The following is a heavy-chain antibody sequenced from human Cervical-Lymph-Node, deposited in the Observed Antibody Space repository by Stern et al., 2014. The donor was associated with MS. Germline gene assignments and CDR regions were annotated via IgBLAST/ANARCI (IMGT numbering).Heavy chain of an antibody. CDR3: ARDSGYPPAYFDY. CDR1: GFTFSSYS. D-gene: IGHD3-22*01. J-gene: IGHJ4*02. CDR2: ISSSSSYI. V-gene: IGHV3-21*01. Sequence: EEQLVESGGGLVKPGGSLRLSCAASGFTFSSYSLNWVRQAPGKGLEWGSSISSSSSYIYYADSVKGRFTISRDNAKNSLYLQMNSLRAEDTAVYYCARDSGYPPAYFDYWGQGTLVTVSS.